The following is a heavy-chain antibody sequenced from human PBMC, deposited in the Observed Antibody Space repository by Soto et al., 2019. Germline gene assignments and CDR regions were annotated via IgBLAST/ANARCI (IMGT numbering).Heavy chain of an antibody. J-gene: IGHJ3*02. CDR2: ISSSSSYI. CDR3: AKGRYCSGGSCYLDAFDI. CDR1: GFTFSSYS. Sequence: GGSLRLSCAASGFTFSSYSMNWVRQAPGKGLEWVSSISSSSSYIYYADSVKGRFTISRDNAKNSLYLQMNSLRAEDTAVYYCAKGRYCSGGSCYLDAFDIGGQGTMVTVSS. D-gene: IGHD2-15*01. V-gene: IGHV3-21*01.